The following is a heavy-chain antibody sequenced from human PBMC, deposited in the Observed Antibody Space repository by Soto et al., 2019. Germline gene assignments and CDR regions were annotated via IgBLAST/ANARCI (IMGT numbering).Heavy chain of an antibody. CDR2: ILYSGNT. Sequence: PSETLSLTCTVSGGSISSGGYYWSWIRQHPGKGLEWIGYILYSGNTFYNPSLRSRVSISVDTSRNQFSLKLTSVTAADTAVYYCANPLWNDFWSGYHVMRPLDVWGQGTTVTVSS. J-gene: IGHJ6*02. D-gene: IGHD3-3*01. V-gene: IGHV4-31*03. CDR1: GGSISSGGYY. CDR3: ANPLWNDFWSGYHVMRPLDV.